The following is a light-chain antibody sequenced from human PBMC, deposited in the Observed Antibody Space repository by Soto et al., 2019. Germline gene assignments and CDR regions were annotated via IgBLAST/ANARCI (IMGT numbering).Light chain of an antibody. CDR2: EVS. V-gene: IGLV2-18*02. J-gene: IGLJ1*01. CDR3: SSYTITNTYV. Sequence: QSVLTQPPSVSGSPGQSVAISCTGTSSDVGSFNRVSWYQQPPGTAPTLIISEVSNRPSGVPDRFSGSKSGNTASLTISGLQAEDEADYYCSSYTITNTYVFGTGTKLTVL. CDR1: SSDVGSFNR.